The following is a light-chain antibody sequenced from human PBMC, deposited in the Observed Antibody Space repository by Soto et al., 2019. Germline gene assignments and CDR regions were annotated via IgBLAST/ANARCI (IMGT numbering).Light chain of an antibody. CDR3: QQYNSYQFT. CDR1: QSISSW. V-gene: IGKV1-5*03. J-gene: IGKJ3*01. CDR2: KAS. Sequence: DIQMTQSPSTLSASVGDRVTITCRASQSISSWLAWYQQKPGKAPKLLIYKASSLESGVPSRLSGSGSGTEFTLTISSLQPDDFATYYCQQYNSYQFTFGPGTKVDIK.